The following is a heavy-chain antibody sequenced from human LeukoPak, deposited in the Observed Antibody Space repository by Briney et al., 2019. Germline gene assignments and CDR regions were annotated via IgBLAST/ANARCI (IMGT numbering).Heavy chain of an antibody. CDR1: GYSFTSYW. V-gene: IGHV5-51*01. CDR2: IYPGDSDT. D-gene: IGHD2-8*01. J-gene: IGHJ5*02. CDR3: ARHALGYCTNGVCYDNWFDP. Sequence: KPGESLKISCKGSGYSFTSYWIGWVRQMPGKGLEWMGIIYPGDSDTRYSPSFQGQVTISADKSISTAYLQWSSLKASDTAMYYCARHALGYCTNGVCYDNWFDPWGQGTLVTVSS.